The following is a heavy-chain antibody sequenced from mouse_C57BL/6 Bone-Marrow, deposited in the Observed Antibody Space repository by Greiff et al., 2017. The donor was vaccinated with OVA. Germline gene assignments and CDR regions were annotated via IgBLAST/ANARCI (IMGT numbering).Heavy chain of an antibody. Sequence: VQLVESGAELVRPGASVKLSCKASGYTFTDYYINWVKQRPGQGLEWIARIYPGSGNTYYNEKFKGKATLTAEKSSSTAYMQLSSLTSEDAAVYFCAKYGSSSWFAYWGQGTLVTVSA. CDR1: GYTFTDYY. CDR3: AKYGSSSWFAY. J-gene: IGHJ3*01. V-gene: IGHV1-76*01. D-gene: IGHD1-1*01. CDR2: IYPGSGNT.